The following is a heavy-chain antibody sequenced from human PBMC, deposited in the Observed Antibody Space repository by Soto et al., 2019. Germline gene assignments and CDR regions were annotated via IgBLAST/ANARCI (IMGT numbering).Heavy chain of an antibody. Sequence: QVQLQESGPGLVKPSETLSLTCTVSGGSISSYYWSWIRQPPGKGLEWIGYIYYSGSTNYNPSLKSRVTISVDTSKNQFSLKLSSVTAADTAVYSCARHGYSGYDWEHNWFDPWGQGTLVTVSS. CDR3: ARHGYSGYDWEHNWFDP. J-gene: IGHJ5*02. CDR1: GGSISSYY. D-gene: IGHD5-12*01. CDR2: IYYSGST. V-gene: IGHV4-59*08.